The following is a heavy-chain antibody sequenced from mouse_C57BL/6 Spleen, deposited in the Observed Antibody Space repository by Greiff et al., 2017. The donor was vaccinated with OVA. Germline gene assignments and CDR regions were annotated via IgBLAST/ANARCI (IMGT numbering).Heavy chain of an antibody. Sequence: QVQLQQSGPELVKPGASVKISCKASGYTFTDYYINWVKQRPGQGLEWIGWIFPGSGSTYYNETFKGKATLTVSNSSSPASMLLSSLTSEDSAVYFCARSRGGSYYYGSSPYYFDYWGQGTTLTVSS. D-gene: IGHD1-1*01. CDR3: ARSRGGSYYYGSSPYYFDY. CDR1: GYTFTDYY. V-gene: IGHV1-75*01. CDR2: IFPGSGST. J-gene: IGHJ2*01.